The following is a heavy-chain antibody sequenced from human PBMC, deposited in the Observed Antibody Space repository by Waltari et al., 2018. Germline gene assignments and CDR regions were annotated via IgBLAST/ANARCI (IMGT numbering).Heavy chain of an antibody. J-gene: IGHJ4*02. CDR2: INHSGST. V-gene: IGHV4-34*01. CDR3: ARGTHYYDSSGYPPTGGYYFDY. Sequence: QVQLQQWGAGLLKPSETLSLTCAVYGGSFSGYYWSWIRQPPGQGLEWIGEINHSGSTNYNPSLKSRVTISVDTSKNQFSLKLSSVTAADTAVYYCARGTHYYDSSGYPPTGGYYFDYWGQGTLVTVSS. CDR1: GGSFSGYY. D-gene: IGHD3-22*01.